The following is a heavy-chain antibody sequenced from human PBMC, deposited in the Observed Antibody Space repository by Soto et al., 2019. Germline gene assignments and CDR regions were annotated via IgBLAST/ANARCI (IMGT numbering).Heavy chain of an antibody. Sequence: GASVKVSCKASGFTFTSYDINWVRQATGQGLEWMGWTNPNRGNTGYAQKFQGRVTMTRDTSISTAYMELTSLRSDDTAVYYCAREAVAGHDAFDIWGQGTMVTVS. V-gene: IGHV1-8*02. J-gene: IGHJ3*02. CDR2: TNPNRGNT. CDR3: AREAVAGHDAFDI. CDR1: GFTFTSYD. D-gene: IGHD6-19*01.